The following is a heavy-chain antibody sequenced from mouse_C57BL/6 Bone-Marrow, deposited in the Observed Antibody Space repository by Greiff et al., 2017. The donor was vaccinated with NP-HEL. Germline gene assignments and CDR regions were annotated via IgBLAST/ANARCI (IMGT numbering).Heavy chain of an antibody. V-gene: IGHV5-12*01. Sequence: EVMLVESGGGLVQPGGSLKLSCAASGFTFSDYYMYWVRQTPEKRLEWVAYISNGGGSTYYPDTVKGRFTISRDNAKNTLYLQMSRLKSEDTAMYYCARHDYDRAWFAYWGQGTLVTVSA. CDR1: GFTFSDYY. J-gene: IGHJ3*01. CDR3: ARHDYDRAWFAY. CDR2: ISNGGGST. D-gene: IGHD2-4*01.